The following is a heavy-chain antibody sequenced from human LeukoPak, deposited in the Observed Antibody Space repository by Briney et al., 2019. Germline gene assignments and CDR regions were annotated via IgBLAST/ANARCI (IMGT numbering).Heavy chain of an antibody. CDR3: AKEMNYYDSSGYYVEWLDP. CDR1: GFIFRDYG. V-gene: IGHV3-23*01. J-gene: IGHJ5*02. CDR2: ISGSGGST. D-gene: IGHD3-22*01. Sequence: RGGSLRLSCAASGFIFRDYGMHWVRQAPGKGLEWVSAISGSGGSTYYADSVKGRFTISRDNSKNILYLQMNSLRAEDTAIYYCAKEMNYYDSSGYYVEWLDPWGQGTLVTVSS.